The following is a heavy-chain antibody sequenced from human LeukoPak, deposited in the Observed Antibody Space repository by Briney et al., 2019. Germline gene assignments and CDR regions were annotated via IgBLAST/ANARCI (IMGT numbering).Heavy chain of an antibody. CDR3: ATRGSGYYDDAFDI. J-gene: IGHJ3*02. Sequence: PSETLSLTCAVYGGSFSGYYWSWIRQPPGKGLEWIGEINHSGSTNYNPSLKSRVTISVDTSKNQFSLKLSSVTAADTAVYYCATRGSGYYDDAFDIWGQGTMDTVSS. CDR2: INHSGST. V-gene: IGHV4-34*01. CDR1: GGSFSGYY. D-gene: IGHD3-3*01.